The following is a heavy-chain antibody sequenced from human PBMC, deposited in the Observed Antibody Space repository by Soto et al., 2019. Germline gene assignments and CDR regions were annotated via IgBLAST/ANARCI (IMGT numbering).Heavy chain of an antibody. J-gene: IGHJ5*02. CDR2: ISAYNGNT. Sequence: GASVKVSCKASGYTFTSYGISWVRQAPGQGLEWMGWISAYNGNTNYAQKLQGRVTMTTDTSTSTAYMELRSLRSDDTAVYYCARDRGSYYDFWSGYDWFDPWGQGTLVTAPQ. CDR3: ARDRGSYYDFWSGYDWFDP. V-gene: IGHV1-18*01. CDR1: GYTFTSYG. D-gene: IGHD3-3*01.